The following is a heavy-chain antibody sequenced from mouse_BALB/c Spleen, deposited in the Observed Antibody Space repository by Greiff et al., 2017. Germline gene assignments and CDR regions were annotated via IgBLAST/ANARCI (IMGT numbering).Heavy chain of an antibody. J-gene: IGHJ1*01. CDR2: INPSNGRT. D-gene: IGHD4-1*01. Sequence: QVQLQQSGAELVKPGASVKLSCKASGYTFTSYWMHWVKQRPGQGLEWIGEINPSNGRTNYNEKFKSKATLTVDKSSSTAYMQLSSLTSEDSAVYYCARAAGDWYFDVWGAGTTVTVSS. CDR1: GYTFTSYW. CDR3: ARAAGDWYFDV. V-gene: IGHV1S81*02.